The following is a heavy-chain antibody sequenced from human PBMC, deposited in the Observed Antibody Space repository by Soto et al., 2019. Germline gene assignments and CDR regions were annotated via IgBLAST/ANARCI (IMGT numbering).Heavy chain of an antibody. D-gene: IGHD3-9*01. CDR3: ARGDYDILTGYYTQPLDY. CDR2: INHSGST. CDR1: GGSFSGYY. Sequence: PSETLSLTCAVYGGSFSGYYWSWIRQPPGKGLEWIGEINHSGSTNYNPSLKSRVTISVDTSKNQFSLKLSSVTAADTAVYYCARGDYDILTGYYTQPLDYWGQGTLVTV. V-gene: IGHV4-34*01. J-gene: IGHJ4*02.